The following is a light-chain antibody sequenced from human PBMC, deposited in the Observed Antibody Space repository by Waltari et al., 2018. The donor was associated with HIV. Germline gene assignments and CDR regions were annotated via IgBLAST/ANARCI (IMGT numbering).Light chain of an antibody. CDR2: KVS. Sequence: DVVMTQSPLSLPVTLGQPASISCRSSQSLVYTDGNTYLNWFQQRPGQPPRRLIYKVSKRDSGVPDRFSGSGSGTDFTLKISRVEAEDVGVYYCKQDINWLRTFGQGTKVEIK. CDR3: KQDINWLRT. CDR1: QSLVYTDGNTY. V-gene: IGKV2-30*01. J-gene: IGKJ2*01.